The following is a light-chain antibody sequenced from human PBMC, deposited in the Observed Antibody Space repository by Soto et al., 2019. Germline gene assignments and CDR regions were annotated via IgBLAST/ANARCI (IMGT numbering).Light chain of an antibody. V-gene: IGKV3-20*01. J-gene: IGKJ1*01. CDR2: GAS. CDR1: QSVGRN. Sequence: EVALTQSPATLSVFPGERATLSCGASQSVGRNIVWFQQKSGRAPRLLIYGASTRATGIPDRFSGSGSGTDFTLTISRLEPEDFAVYYCQQYGYTPRTFGQGTKVDIK. CDR3: QQYGYTPRT.